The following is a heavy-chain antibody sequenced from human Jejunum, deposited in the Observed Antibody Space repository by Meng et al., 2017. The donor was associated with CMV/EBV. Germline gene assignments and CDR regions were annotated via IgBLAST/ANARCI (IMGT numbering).Heavy chain of an antibody. D-gene: IGHD2-2*01. Sequence: PGLPASISHMNWVRQAPGKGLEWVSFICTGDTTHYADFVRGRFTISRDNAKNSLSLEMNSLRAGDTAMYYCVTRSCSSISCHFDQWGQGTLVTVSS. V-gene: IGHV3-53*01. CDR1: GLPASISH. CDR2: ICTGDTT. CDR3: VTRSCSSISCHFDQ. J-gene: IGHJ4*02.